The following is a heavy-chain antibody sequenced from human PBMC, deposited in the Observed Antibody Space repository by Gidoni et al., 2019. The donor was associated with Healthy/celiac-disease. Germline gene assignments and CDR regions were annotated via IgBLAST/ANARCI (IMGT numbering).Heavy chain of an antibody. Sequence: EVQLVESGGGLVKPGGSLRRSCSASGFTASSYAMHWVRQAPGKGLEYFSAISSNGGSTYYADSVKGRFTISRDNSKHTLYLQMSSLRAEDTAVYSCVKSADIAARPNWFDPWGQGTLVTVSS. CDR2: ISSNGGST. D-gene: IGHD6-6*01. V-gene: IGHV3-64D*06. J-gene: IGHJ5*02. CDR3: VKSADIAARPNWFDP. CDR1: GFTASSYA.